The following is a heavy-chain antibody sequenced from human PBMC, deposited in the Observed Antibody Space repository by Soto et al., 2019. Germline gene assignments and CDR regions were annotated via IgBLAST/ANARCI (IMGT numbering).Heavy chain of an antibody. CDR2: LYNSGST. J-gene: IGHJ5*02. Sequence: SETLSLTCTVSGGSISSNYWSWIRQPPGKGLEWIGYLYNSGSTNYNPSLKSQVTISVDTSKNQFSLKLTSVTAADTAMYYCTRGSSWYDVDWFDPWG. CDR1: GGSISSNY. D-gene: IGHD6-13*01. CDR3: TRGSSWYDVDWFDP. V-gene: IGHV4-59*01.